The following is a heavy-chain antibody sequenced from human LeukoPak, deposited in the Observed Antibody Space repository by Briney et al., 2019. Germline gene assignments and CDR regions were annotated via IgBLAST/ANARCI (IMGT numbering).Heavy chain of an antibody. CDR2: IKEDGSEK. Sequence: GGSLRLSCAASGFTFSSYGMHWVRQAPGKGLEWVANIKEDGSEKYYVDSVKGRFTISRDNAKNSLYLQMNSLRAEDMAVYYCARDWRDWPFDYWGQGTLVTVSS. V-gene: IGHV3-7*01. D-gene: IGHD3-9*01. CDR1: GFTFSSYG. CDR3: ARDWRDWPFDY. J-gene: IGHJ4*02.